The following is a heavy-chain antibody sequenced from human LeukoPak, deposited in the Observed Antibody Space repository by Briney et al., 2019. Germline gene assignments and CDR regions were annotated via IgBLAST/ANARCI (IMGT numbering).Heavy chain of an antibody. V-gene: IGHV1-18*01. Sequence: ASVKVYCKTSGYTFTSYGLSWVRQAPGQGLEWMGCIITYNGNTYYSQKLQGRVTMTTDTSTSTAYMELRSLRSDDTAVYYCAKTTVTSEEYFYYYMDVWGKGTTVTVSS. CDR3: AKTTVTSEEYFYYYMDV. CDR1: GYTFTSYG. D-gene: IGHD4-17*01. J-gene: IGHJ6*03. CDR2: IITYNGNT.